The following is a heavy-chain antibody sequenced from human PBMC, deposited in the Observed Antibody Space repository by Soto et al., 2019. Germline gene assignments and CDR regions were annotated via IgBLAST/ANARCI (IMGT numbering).Heavy chain of an antibody. V-gene: IGHV3-23*01. Sequence: EVQLLESGGGLVQPGGSLRLSCAASGFTFSSYAMSWVRQAPGKGLEWVSAISGSGGSTYYADSVKGRFTISRDNSKNTLYLQMNSLRAEDTAVHYCAKDIVVVPAAIGHYYRMDVWGQGTTVTVSS. CDR3: AKDIVVVPAAIGHYYRMDV. D-gene: IGHD2-2*02. CDR1: GFTFSSYA. CDR2: ISGSGGST. J-gene: IGHJ6*02.